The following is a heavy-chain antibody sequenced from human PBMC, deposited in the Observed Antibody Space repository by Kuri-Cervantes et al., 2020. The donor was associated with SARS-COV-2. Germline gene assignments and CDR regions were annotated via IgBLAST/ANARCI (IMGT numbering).Heavy chain of an antibody. CDR2: IIPIFGTA. D-gene: IGHD5-24*01. CDR1: GGTFSSYG. Sequence: SVKVSCKASGGTFSSYGISWVRQAPGQGLEWMGGIIPIFGTANYAQKFQGRVTITTDESTSTAYMELSSLRSEDTAVYYCARDQGDGYNFAGDAFDIWGQGTMVTVSS. J-gene: IGHJ3*02. V-gene: IGHV1-69*05. CDR3: ARDQGDGYNFAGDAFDI.